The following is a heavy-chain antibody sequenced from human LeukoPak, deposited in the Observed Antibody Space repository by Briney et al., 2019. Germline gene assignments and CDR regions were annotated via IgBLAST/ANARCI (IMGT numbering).Heavy chain of an antibody. D-gene: IGHD5-18*01. J-gene: IGHJ6*03. CDR1: GGSISSSSYY. CDR2: IYYSGST. Sequence: SETLSLTCTVSGGSISSSSYYWGWIRQPPGKGLEWIGSIYYSGSTYYNPSLKSRVTISVDTSKNQFSLKLSSVTAADTAVYYCARLPGYSYGYYYYSYMDVWGKGTTVTISS. CDR3: ARLPGYSYGYYYYSYMDV. V-gene: IGHV4-39*01.